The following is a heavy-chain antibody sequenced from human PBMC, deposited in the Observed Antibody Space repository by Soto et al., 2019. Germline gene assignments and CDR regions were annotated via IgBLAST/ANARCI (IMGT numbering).Heavy chain of an antibody. CDR1: GGSFSGYY. CDR3: ARGRSPMYYDFWSGPYYMYV. CDR2: INHSGST. V-gene: IGHV4-34*01. Sequence: QVQLQQWGAGLLKPSETLSLTCAVYGGSFSGYYWSWIRQPPGKGLEWIGEINHSGSTNYNPSLKSRVTISVDTSKNQFSLKLSSVTAADTAVYYCARGRSPMYYDFWSGPYYMYVWGKGTTVTVSS. J-gene: IGHJ6*03. D-gene: IGHD3-3*01.